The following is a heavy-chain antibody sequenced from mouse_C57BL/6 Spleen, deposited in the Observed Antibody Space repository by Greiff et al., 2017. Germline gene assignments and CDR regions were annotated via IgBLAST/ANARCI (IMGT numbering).Heavy chain of an antibody. J-gene: IGHJ3*01. CDR3: ARTGYSNWFAY. D-gene: IGHD2-5*01. CDR2: IDPSDSYT. CDR1: GYTFTSYW. Sequence: QVQLKQPGAELVMPGASVKLSCKASGYTFTSYWMHWVKQRPGQGLEWIGEIDPSDSYTNYNQKFKGKSTLTVDKSSSTAYMQLSSLTSEDSAVYYCARTGYSNWFAYWGQGTLVTVSA. V-gene: IGHV1-69*01.